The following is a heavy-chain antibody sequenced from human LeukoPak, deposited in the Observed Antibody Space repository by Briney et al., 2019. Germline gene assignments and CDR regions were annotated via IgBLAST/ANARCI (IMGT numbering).Heavy chain of an antibody. CDR1: GGSISSYY. V-gene: IGHV4-4*07. CDR2: IYTSGST. CDR3: ARDGNGSGSYSWFDP. D-gene: IGHD3-10*01. Sequence: SETLSLTCTVSGGSISSYYWSWIRQPAGKGLEWIGRIYTSGSTNYNPSLKSRVTMSVDTSKNQFSLKLSSVTAADTAVYYCARDGNGSGSYSWFDPWGQGTLVTVSS. J-gene: IGHJ5*02.